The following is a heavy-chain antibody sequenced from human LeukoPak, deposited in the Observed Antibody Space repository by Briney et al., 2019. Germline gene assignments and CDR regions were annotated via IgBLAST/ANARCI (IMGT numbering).Heavy chain of an antibody. CDR2: ISSSSSTI. J-gene: IGHJ4*02. CDR3: AREHSRYYDSSGQADY. CDR1: GFTFSSYS. D-gene: IGHD3-22*01. Sequence: PGGSLRLSCAASGFTFSSYSMNWVRQAPGKGLEWVSYISSSSSTIYYADSVKGRFTISRDNAKNSLYLQMNSLRAEDTAVYYCAREHSRYYDSSGQADYWGQGTLVTVSS. V-gene: IGHV3-48*01.